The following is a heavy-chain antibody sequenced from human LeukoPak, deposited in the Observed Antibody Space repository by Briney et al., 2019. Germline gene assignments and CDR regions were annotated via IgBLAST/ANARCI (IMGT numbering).Heavy chain of an antibody. CDR3: SRAPRCNTNSCNSWFDP. D-gene: IGHD2-8*01. J-gene: IGHJ5*02. CDR2: INVNR. CDR1: GDIFTTYG. V-gene: IGHV1-18*01. Sequence: ASVKVSRKASGDIFTTYGISWVRQPPGQGLEWMGWINVNRKYAQKFQGRIILTTDTTTSSAYMKLMSLRSDDAAVYYCSRAPRCNTNSCNSWFDPWGQGTLVTVSS.